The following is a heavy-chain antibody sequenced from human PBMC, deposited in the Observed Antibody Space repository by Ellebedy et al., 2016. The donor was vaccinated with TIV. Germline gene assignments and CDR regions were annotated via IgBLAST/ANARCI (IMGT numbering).Heavy chain of an antibody. CDR2: IYPGDSDT. CDR3: ARMVDYYFDY. J-gene: IGHJ4*02. D-gene: IGHD2-15*01. V-gene: IGHV5-51*01. Sequence: ASVKVSCKGSGYSFTSYWIGWVRQMPGKGLEWMGIIYPGDSDTRYSPSFQGQVTISADKSISTAYLQWSSLKASDTAMYYCARMVDYYFDYWGQGTLVTVSS. CDR1: GYSFTSYW.